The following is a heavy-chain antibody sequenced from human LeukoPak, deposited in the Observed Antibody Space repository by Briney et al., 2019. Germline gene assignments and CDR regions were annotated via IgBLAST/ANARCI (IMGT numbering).Heavy chain of an antibody. CDR3: TRLAEEHSMVVASFDY. CDR2: IRSKGLSYET. CDR1: GFTFSDSG. D-gene: IGHD2-15*01. Sequence: PGGSLRLSCAASGFTFSDSGIHWVRQPYGKGLEWVGRIRSKGLSYETAYAASVNGRFTVSRDDSKNTAYLEMNSLKIEDTAVYYCTRLAEEHSMVVASFDYWGQGSLVTVSS. J-gene: IGHJ4*02. V-gene: IGHV3-73*01.